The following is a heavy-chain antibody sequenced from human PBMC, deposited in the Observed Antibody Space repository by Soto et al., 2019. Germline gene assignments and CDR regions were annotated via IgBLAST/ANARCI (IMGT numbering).Heavy chain of an antibody. J-gene: IGHJ6*01. D-gene: IGHD2-15*01. CDR3: ARAYSGRLPRRADYYFAIDV. V-gene: IGHV3-13*05. CDR2: IGAADDP. CDR1: GFTFSAYD. Sequence: LGGSLRLSCAASGFTFSAYDMHWVRQTTGKGLEWVSAIGAADDPYYLGSVKGRFTISRENAKNSLYLQMNSLRAEDTAVYYCARAYSGRLPRRADYYFAIDVWGQGTTVTVSS.